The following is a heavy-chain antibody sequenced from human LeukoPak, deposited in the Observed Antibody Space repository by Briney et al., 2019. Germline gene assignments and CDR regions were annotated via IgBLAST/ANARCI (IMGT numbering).Heavy chain of an antibody. J-gene: IGHJ4*02. Sequence: GESLKISCKGSGYSFTSYWIGWVRQMPRKGLEWMGIIYPGDSDTRYSPSFQGQVTISADKSISTAYLQWSSLKASDTAMYYCARQAVAGTPNFDCWGQGTLVTVSS. CDR3: ARQAVAGTPNFDC. D-gene: IGHD6-19*01. CDR1: GYSFTSYW. CDR2: IYPGDSDT. V-gene: IGHV5-51*01.